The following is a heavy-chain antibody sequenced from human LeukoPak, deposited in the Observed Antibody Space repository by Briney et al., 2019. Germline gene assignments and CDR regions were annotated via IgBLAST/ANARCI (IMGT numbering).Heavy chain of an antibody. J-gene: IGHJ4*02. CDR3: ARVGWSYSSGWVDY. V-gene: IGHV3-66*01. Sequence: GGSLRLSCAASGFTVSSNYMSWARQAPGKGLEWVSVIYSGGSTYYADSVKGRFTISRDNSKNTLYLQMNSLRAEDTAVYYCARVGWSYSSGWVDYWGQGTLVTVSS. CDR2: IYSGGST. D-gene: IGHD6-19*01. CDR1: GFTVSSNY.